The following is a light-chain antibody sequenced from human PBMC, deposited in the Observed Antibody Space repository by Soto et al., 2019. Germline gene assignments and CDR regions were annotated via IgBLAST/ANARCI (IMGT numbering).Light chain of an antibody. CDR1: QGIDTS. J-gene: IGKJ5*01. V-gene: IGKV1-9*01. Sequence: ILLTQSPSSLSASVGDRVTITFLASQGIDTSLAWYQQKPGKAPKLLIYAASNFQSGVPSRFSGSGSGTHFTLTISSLQPEDFATYYCQKLHGYPINFGQGTRLEIK. CDR3: QKLHGYPIN. CDR2: AAS.